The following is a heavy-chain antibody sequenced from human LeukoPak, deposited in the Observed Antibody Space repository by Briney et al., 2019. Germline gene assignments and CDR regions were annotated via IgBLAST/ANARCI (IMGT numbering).Heavy chain of an antibody. D-gene: IGHD3-9*01. CDR2: ISAYNGNT. CDR1: GYTFTSYG. CDR3: ARGYDILTGYYLTREDYYFDY. Sequence: GASVKLSCKASGYTFTSYGISWVRQAPRQGLEWMGWISAYNGNTNYAKKLQGRVAMTTDTSTSTAYMELRSLRSDDTAVYYCARGYDILTGYYLTREDYYFDYWGQGTLVTVSS. J-gene: IGHJ4*02. V-gene: IGHV1-18*01.